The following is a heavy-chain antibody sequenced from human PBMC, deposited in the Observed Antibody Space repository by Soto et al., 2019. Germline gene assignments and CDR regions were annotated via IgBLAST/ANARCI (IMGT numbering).Heavy chain of an antibody. V-gene: IGHV1-18*04. D-gene: IGHD6-13*01. Sequence: QVQLVQSGAEVKKPGASVKVSCKASGYTFTSYGISWVRQAPGQGLEWMGWISAYNGNTNYAQKLQGRVTMTTDTSTSTAYVELRSLRSDDTAVYYCARDQVKTAAGTSPVDYWGQGTLVTVSS. CDR3: ARDQVKTAAGTSPVDY. J-gene: IGHJ4*02. CDR2: ISAYNGNT. CDR1: GYTFTSYG.